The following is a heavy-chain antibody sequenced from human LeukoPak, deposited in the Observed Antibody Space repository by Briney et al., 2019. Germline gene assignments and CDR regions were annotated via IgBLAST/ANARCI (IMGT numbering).Heavy chain of an antibody. CDR3: GPPLFGSSGPIGY. J-gene: IGHJ4*02. D-gene: IGHD3-22*01. CDR2: ISGSGGST. Sequence: PEGSLRLSCAASGFTFSSYAMSWVRQAPGKGLEWVSAISGSGGSTYYADSVKGRFTISRDNSKNTLYLQMNSLRAEDTAVYYCGPPLFGSSGPIGYWGQGTLVTVSS. V-gene: IGHV3-23*01. CDR1: GFTFSSYA.